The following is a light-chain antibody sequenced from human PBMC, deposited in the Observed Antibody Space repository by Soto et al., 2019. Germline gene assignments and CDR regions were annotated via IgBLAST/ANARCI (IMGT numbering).Light chain of an antibody. CDR3: QQYGSSIT. Sequence: EIVFTQSPGTLSLSPGERATLSCSASQSVSSSYLAWYQQKPGQAPRLLIYGASSRATGIPDRFSGSGSGTDFTLTISRLEPEDFAVYYCQQYGSSITFGQGTRLEIK. J-gene: IGKJ5*01. CDR1: QSVSSSY. CDR2: GAS. V-gene: IGKV3-20*01.